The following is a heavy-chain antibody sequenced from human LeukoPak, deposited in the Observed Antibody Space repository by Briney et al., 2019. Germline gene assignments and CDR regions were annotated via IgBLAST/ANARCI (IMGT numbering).Heavy chain of an antibody. V-gene: IGHV3-20*04. CDR3: ARGYCSGDTCRPFDY. Sequence: GGSLRLSCAASGFTFDDYGMSWGRQPPGKGLEWVSGTTWNGGTIGSVDSVKGRFTISRDKAKNSLYLQMNSLRAEDTALYYCARGYCSGDTCRPFDYWGQGALVTVSS. CDR2: TTWNGGTI. J-gene: IGHJ4*02. D-gene: IGHD2-15*01. CDR1: GFTFDDYG.